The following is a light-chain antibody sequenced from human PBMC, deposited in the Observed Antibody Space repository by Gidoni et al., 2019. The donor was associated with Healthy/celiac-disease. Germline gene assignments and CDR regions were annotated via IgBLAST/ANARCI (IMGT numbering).Light chain of an antibody. V-gene: IGLV1-47*01. Sequence: QSVLTQPPSASGTPGQRVTISGSGSSSNIGSNYVYWYQQLPGTAPKLLIYRNNQRPSGVPDRFSGSKSGTSASLAISGLRSEDEADYYCAAWDDSLSGPEFGGGTKLTVL. CDR3: AAWDDSLSGPE. J-gene: IGLJ2*01. CDR1: SSNIGSNY. CDR2: RNN.